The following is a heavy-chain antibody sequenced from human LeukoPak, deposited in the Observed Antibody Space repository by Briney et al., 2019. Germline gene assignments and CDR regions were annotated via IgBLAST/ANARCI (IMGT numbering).Heavy chain of an antibody. CDR2: ISYDGSNK. D-gene: IGHD4-17*01. V-gene: IGHV3-30*18. J-gene: IGHJ4*02. CDR3: AKDPYDYGDYVPDY. Sequence: GGSLRLSCAASGFTFSSYSMNWVRQAPGKGLEWVAVISYDGSNKYYADSVKGRFTISRDNSKNTLYLQMNSLRAEDTAVYYCAKDPYDYGDYVPDYWGQGTLVTVSS. CDR1: GFTFSSYS.